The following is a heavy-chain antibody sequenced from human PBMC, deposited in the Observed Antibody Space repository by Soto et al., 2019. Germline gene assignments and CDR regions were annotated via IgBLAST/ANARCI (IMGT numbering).Heavy chain of an antibody. CDR2: ISAYNGST. V-gene: IGHV1-18*01. J-gene: IGHJ4*02. Sequence: ASVKVSCKASGYTFTTYAMHWVCQAPGQGLEWMGWISAYNGSTNYAQKLQGRVTMTTDTSTSTAYMELRSLRSDDTAVYYCAEGWFGEFVYYFDYWGQGTLVTVSS. CDR1: GYTFTTYA. D-gene: IGHD3-10*01. CDR3: AEGWFGEFVYYFDY.